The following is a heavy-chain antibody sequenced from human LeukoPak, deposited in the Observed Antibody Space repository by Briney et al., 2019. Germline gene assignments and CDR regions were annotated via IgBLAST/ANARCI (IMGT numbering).Heavy chain of an antibody. V-gene: IGHV3-21*04. CDR3: ARVIGWLRYGMDV. CDR2: ISSSSSYI. CDR1: GFTFSSYS. Sequence: GGSLRLSCAASGFTFSSYSMNWVRQAPGKGLEWVSSISSSSSYIYYADSVKGRFTISRDNAKNSLYLQMNSLRAEDTAVYYCARVIGWLRYGMDVWGQGTTVTVSS. D-gene: IGHD5-24*01. J-gene: IGHJ6*02.